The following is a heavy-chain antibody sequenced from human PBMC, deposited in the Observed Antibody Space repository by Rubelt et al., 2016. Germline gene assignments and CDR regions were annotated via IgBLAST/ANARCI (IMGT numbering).Heavy chain of an antibody. CDR2: GTI. J-gene: IGHJ4*02. CDR3: AKNGGS. V-gene: IGHV3-23*01. Sequence: GTIYYADSVKGRFTISRDNSMNTLYLQMNSLRAEDTAVYYCAKNGGSWGLGTLVTVSS. D-gene: IGHD3-16*01.